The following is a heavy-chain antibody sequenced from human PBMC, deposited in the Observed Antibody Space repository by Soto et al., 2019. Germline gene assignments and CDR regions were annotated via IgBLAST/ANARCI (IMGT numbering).Heavy chain of an antibody. Sequence: VKVSCKVSGYTLTELSMHWVRQAPGKGLEWMGGFDPEDGETIYAQKFQGRVTMTEDTSTDTAYMELSSLRSEDTAVYYCATLNPIYCSSTSCHPWFDPWGQGTLVTVS. D-gene: IGHD2-2*01. CDR2: FDPEDGET. V-gene: IGHV1-24*01. J-gene: IGHJ5*02. CDR3: ATLNPIYCSSTSCHPWFDP. CDR1: GYTLTELS.